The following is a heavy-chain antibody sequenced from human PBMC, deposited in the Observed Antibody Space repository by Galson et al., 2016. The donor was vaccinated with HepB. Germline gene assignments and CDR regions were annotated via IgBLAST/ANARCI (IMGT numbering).Heavy chain of an antibody. CDR2: INPVDSET. CDR3: ARLLHGSLADTFDI. Sequence: QSGAEVKEPGGSLRISCEGSGYSFTNNWIGWVRQMPGKGLEWMGIINPVDSETRYSPSLEGQVTISADKSIKTAYLQWNSLKASDTAMYYCARLLHGSLADTFDIWGQGTMVTVSS. D-gene: IGHD3-16*01. J-gene: IGHJ3*02. CDR1: GYSFTNNW. V-gene: IGHV5-51*01.